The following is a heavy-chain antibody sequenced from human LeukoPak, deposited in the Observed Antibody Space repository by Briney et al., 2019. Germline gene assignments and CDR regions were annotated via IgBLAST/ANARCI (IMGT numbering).Heavy chain of an antibody. CDR1: RFTFSSYP. CDR2: ISGSGATT. J-gene: IGHJ6*02. Sequence: GGSLRLSCAASRFTFSSYPMSLVRQPPGKGLEWVASISGSGATTYYADSVKGRFTISRDNSKNTVYLQMNSLRAGDTAIYYCAKDREEDYYDSSDSFYGLDVWGQGTTVAVSS. V-gene: IGHV3-23*01. CDR3: AKDREEDYYDSSDSFYGLDV. D-gene: IGHD3-22*01.